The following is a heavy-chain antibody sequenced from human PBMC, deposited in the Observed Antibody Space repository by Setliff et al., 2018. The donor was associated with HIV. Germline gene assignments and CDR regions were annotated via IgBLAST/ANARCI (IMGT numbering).Heavy chain of an antibody. J-gene: IGHJ4*02. CDR3: AGDYAGSVRPFDY. V-gene: IGHV4-61*02. Sequence: PSETLSLTCTVSGDSVRSSRYYWNWIRQPAGMGLEWIGRFASSGGTDYNPYLKSRVTRSKATSKNQLFLKLTSVTAAVTAVYFCAGDYAGSVRPFDYWGQGTLVTVSS. CDR2: FASSGGT. CDR1: GDSVRSSRYY. D-gene: IGHD2-2*01.